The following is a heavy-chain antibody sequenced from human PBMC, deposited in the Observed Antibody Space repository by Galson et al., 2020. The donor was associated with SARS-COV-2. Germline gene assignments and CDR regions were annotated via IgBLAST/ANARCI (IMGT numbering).Heavy chain of an antibody. V-gene: IGHV4-30-4*01. J-gene: IGHJ4*02. CDR1: GGPIGSGAYY. Sequence: SEALSLTCTVSGGPIGSGAYYWSWIRPRQGKGLDWIGYINYRGRTYDNPSLKSRFTTSVDTSKNQFSLKVNSVTAADTAVYYCARGSPYSGSFGFFDYWGQGTLVTVSS. CDR3: ARGSPYSGSFGFFDY. CDR2: INYRGRT. D-gene: IGHD5-12*01.